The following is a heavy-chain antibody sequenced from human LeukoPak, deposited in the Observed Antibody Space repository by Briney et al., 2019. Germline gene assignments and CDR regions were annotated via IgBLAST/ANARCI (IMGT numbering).Heavy chain of an antibody. V-gene: IGHV4-34*01. CDR1: GRSFSGYY. J-gene: IGHJ4*02. CDR2: INHSGST. Sequence: SETLSLTCAVYGRSFSGYYWSWIRQPPGKGLEWIGEINHSGSTNYNPSLKSRVTISVDTSKNQFTLKLSSVTAADTAVYYCARGRAGSYRYWLGTETYYFDYWGQGTLVTVSS. CDR3: ARGRAGSYRYWLGTETYYFDY. D-gene: IGHD3-16*02.